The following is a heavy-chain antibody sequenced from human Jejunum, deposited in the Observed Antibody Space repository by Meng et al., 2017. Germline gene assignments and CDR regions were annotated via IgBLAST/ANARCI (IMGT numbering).Heavy chain of an antibody. CDR1: GFIFSDHC. D-gene: IGHD3-10*01. CDR2: SRNRANSFFT. Sequence: GESLKISCAASGFIFSDHCMDWVRQAPGKGLEWVGQSRNRANSFFTYYAASVKGRFTISRDDSENSLYLQMNSLTTEDTAVYYCARGETMLRGHFDYWGQGALVTVSS. J-gene: IGHJ4*02. V-gene: IGHV3-72*01. CDR3: ARGETMLRGHFDY.